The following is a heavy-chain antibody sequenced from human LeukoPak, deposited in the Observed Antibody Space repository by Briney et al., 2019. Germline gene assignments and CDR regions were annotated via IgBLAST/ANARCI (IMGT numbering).Heavy chain of an antibody. D-gene: IGHD3-10*01. J-gene: IGHJ5*02. CDR1: GGSISDYY. Sequence: SETLSFTCTVSGGSISDYYWTWIRQPPGKGLEWIGYIYYSGSTNYNPSLKSRVTISVDTSKNQFSLNLSSVTAADTAVYYCARGHDRNFFGSKPFDPWGQGTLVTVSS. V-gene: IGHV4-59*01. CDR2: IYYSGST. CDR3: ARGHDRNFFGSKPFDP.